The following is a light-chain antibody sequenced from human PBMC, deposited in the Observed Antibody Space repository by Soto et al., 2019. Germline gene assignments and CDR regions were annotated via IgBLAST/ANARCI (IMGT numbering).Light chain of an antibody. V-gene: IGKV1-5*03. CDR1: QTISNW. Sequence: DIQMTQSPSTLSESVGDRVTITCRASQTISNWLAWYQQKPGKAPKFLIYTVSTLESGVPSRFSGAGSGTEFSLTISSLQPDDFATYYCQQYKTYPWTFGQGTKVDIK. CDR3: QQYKTYPWT. CDR2: TVS. J-gene: IGKJ1*01.